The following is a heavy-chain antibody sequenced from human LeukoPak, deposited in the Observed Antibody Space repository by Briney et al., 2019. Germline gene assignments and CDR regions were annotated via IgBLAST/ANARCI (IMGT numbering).Heavy chain of an antibody. J-gene: IGHJ4*02. V-gene: IGHV3-73*01. CDR1: GFTFSDSV. D-gene: IGHD3-10*01. Sequence: GGSLRLSCAASGFTFSDSVMHWVRQASGKGLELVGRIRSKPNNYATTYTASVKGRFTISRDDSKNTAYLQMNSLKTEDTAVYYCSRSGETAFDYWGQGTLVTVSS. CDR2: IRSKPNNYAT. CDR3: SRSGETAFDY.